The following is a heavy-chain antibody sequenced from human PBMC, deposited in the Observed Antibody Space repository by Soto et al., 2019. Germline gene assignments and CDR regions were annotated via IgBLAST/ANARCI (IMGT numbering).Heavy chain of an antibody. V-gene: IGHV5-51*01. D-gene: IGHD2-15*01. CDR2: IWPSDSDT. Sequence: GESLKISCKASGYSFTTFWIGWVRQMPGKGLEWMGIIWPSDSDTRYSPSFQGQVTTSADKSISTAYLQWSSLKASDTAIYYCARTGGYCSTGSCYRIDYWGQGTPVTVSS. CDR1: GYSFTTFW. CDR3: ARTGGYCSTGSCYRIDY. J-gene: IGHJ4*02.